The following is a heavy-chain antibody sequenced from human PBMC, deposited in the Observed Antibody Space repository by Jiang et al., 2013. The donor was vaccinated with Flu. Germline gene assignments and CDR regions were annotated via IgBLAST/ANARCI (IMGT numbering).Heavy chain of an antibody. Sequence: GSGLVKPSETLSLTCTVSGGSISSYYWSWIRQPPGKGLEWIGYIYYSGSTNYNPSLKSRVTISVDTSKNQFSLKLSSVTAADTAVYYCARGSGSYLSYFDYWGQGTLVTVSS. D-gene: IGHD1-26*01. J-gene: IGHJ4*02. V-gene: IGHV4-59*01. CDR3: ARGSGSYLSYFDY. CDR2: IYYSGST. CDR1: GGSISSYY.